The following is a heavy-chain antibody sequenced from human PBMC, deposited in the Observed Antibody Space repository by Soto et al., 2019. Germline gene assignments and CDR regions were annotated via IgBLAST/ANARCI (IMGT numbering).Heavy chain of an antibody. V-gene: IGHV1-3*01. CDR3: ARGLVGSWYAFHI. CDR1: GYTVTSYA. Sequence: ASVKVSCKVSGYTVTSYAMHWVRQAPGQRLEWMGWINAGNGNTKYSQKFQGRVTITRDTSASTAYMELSSLRSEDTAVYYCARGLVGSWYAFHIRGQGRMVTISS. CDR2: INAGNGNT. D-gene: IGHD6-13*01. J-gene: IGHJ3*02.